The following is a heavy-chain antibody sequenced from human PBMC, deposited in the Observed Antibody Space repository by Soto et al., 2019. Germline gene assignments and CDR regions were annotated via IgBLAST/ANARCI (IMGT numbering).Heavy chain of an antibody. CDR2: ITPYNGNA. CDR1: GYTFSNFG. Sequence: QVQLVQSGPEVESPGASVKVSCKASGYTFSNFGINWVRQAPGQGLEWMGWITPYNGNANYAQKHQDRLTITTDTSTNTAYLELRSLRSDDTAVYFCARARMYGGAYHDYWGQGTLVTVSS. V-gene: IGHV1-18*04. CDR3: ARARMYGGAYHDY. J-gene: IGHJ4*02. D-gene: IGHD1-26*01.